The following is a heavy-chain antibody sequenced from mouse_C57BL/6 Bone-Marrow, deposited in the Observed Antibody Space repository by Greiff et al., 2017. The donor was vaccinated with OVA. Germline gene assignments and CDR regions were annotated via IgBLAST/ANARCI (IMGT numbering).Heavy chain of an antibody. J-gene: IGHJ1*03. Sequence: EVQLEESGAELVRPGSSVKMSCKTSGYTFTSYGINWVKQRPGQGLEWIGYIYIGNGYTEYNEKFKGKATLTSDTSSSTAYMQLSSLTSEVSAIYFCASPYYYGSSYSYFDVWGTGTTVTVTA. CDR2: IYIGNGYT. CDR1: GYTFTSYG. D-gene: IGHD1-1*01. CDR3: ASPYYYGSSYSYFDV. V-gene: IGHV1-58*01.